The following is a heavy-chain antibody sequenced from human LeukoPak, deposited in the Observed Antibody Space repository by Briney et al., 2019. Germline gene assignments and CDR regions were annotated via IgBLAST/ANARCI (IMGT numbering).Heavy chain of an antibody. Sequence: GASVNFSCKASGGTFSSYAISWVRQAPGQGLEWMGGIIPIFGTANYAQKFQGRVTITADESTSTAYMELSSLRSEDTAVYYCARGAHSSGWEYYFDYWGQGTLVTVSS. CDR3: ARGAHSSGWEYYFDY. CDR1: GGTFSSYA. V-gene: IGHV1-69*13. J-gene: IGHJ4*02. CDR2: IIPIFGTA. D-gene: IGHD6-19*01.